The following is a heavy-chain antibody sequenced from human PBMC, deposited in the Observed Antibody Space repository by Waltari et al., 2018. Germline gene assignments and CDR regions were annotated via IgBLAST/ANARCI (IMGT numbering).Heavy chain of an antibody. J-gene: IGHJ1*01. V-gene: IGHV3-23*01. Sequence: EVVLFESGGTLVQSGGSLRLSCATSGFPFSHYAMNWVRQAPGKGARQAPGKGLEWVSTISVSADGTHYADSVKGRFTVFRDNSKNTLYLQMNSLRVEDTAVYYCAKDYDSSLYSYAPIGDWGRGTLVTVSS. CDR3: AKDYDSSLYSYAPIGD. D-gene: IGHD3-22*01. CDR1: GFPFSHYA. CDR2: ISVSADGT.